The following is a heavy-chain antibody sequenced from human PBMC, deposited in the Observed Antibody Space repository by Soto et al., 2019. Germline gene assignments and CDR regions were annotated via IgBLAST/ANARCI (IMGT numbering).Heavy chain of an antibody. CDR1: GGTFISYA. CDR2: ISSSSSYI. J-gene: IGHJ4*02. CDR3: ARDLGSSFDY. D-gene: IGHD6-13*01. V-gene: IGHV3-21*01. Sequence: GGSLRLSCAASGGTFISYAMSWVRQAPGKGLEWVSSISSSSSYIYYADSVKGRFTISRDNAKNSLYLQMNSLRAEDTAVYYCARDLGSSFDYWGQGALVTVSS.